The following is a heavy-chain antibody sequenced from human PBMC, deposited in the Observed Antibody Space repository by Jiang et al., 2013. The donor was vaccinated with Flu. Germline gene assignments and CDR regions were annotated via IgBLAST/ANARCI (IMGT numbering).Heavy chain of an antibody. V-gene: IGHV4-61*02. D-gene: IGHD2-15*01. J-gene: IGHJ4*02. CDR2: LFHWED. CDR3: AREFAAYTYGYCSGGGCLADS. Sequence: SQTLSLTCTVSDASISSGTSYWSWMRQSAGRDWSGLTYLFHWEDQLQPSLKSRVTISVDTSTNQFSLKLSSVTAADTAVYYCAREFAAYTYGYCSGGGCLADSWGQGTLVTVSS. CDR1: DASISSGTSY.